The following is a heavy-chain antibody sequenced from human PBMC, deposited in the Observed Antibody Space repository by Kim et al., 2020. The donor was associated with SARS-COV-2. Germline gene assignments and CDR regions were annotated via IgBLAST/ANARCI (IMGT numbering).Heavy chain of an antibody. Sequence: GGSLRLSCAASGFTFSSYAMHWVRQAPGKGLEWVAGIKYDGSTTYYADSVKGRFTISRDNSKNTLYLQMNSLRAEDTAVYYCARDRDPDYGSHFYYYGQG. J-gene: IGHJ4*02. CDR2: IKYDGSTT. D-gene: IGHD4-17*01. CDR3: ARDRDPDYGSHFYY. V-gene: IGHV3-30*04. CDR1: GFTFSSYA.